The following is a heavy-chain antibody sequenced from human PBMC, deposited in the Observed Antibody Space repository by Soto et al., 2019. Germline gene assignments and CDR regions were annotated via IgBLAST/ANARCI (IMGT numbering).Heavy chain of an antibody. Sequence: GVSVKVSCKVSGYTHTELSMHWVRQAPGKGLEWMGVFDAEDGAASYAQNFQGRVTMTVDTSTDTAYMEVTSLRSEDTAVYYCATDLFPDYADAWVTFRPADYWGQGTQVTVSS. D-gene: IGHD3-16*02. CDR3: ATDLFPDYADAWVTFRPADY. CDR1: GYTHTELS. V-gene: IGHV1-24*01. CDR2: FDAEDGAA. J-gene: IGHJ4*02.